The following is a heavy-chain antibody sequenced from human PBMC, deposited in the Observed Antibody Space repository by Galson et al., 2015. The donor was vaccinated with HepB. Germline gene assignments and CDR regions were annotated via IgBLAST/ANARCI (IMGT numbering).Heavy chain of an antibody. J-gene: IGHJ4*02. CDR3: ARDAVDHDCGGDCYDFFDY. CDR2: ISHDGSNK. CDR1: GFTFSNYA. V-gene: IGHV3-30-3*01. D-gene: IGHD2-21*01. Sequence: SLRLSCAASGFTFSNYAMSWVRQAPGKGLEWVAVISHDGSNKYYADSVKGRFTISRDNSKNTLYLQMNSLRAEDTAVYYCARDAVDHDCGGDCYDFFDYWGQGTLVTVSS.